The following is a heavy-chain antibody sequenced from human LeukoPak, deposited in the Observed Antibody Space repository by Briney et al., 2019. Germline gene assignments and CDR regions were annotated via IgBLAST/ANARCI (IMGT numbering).Heavy chain of an antibody. CDR3: AKSEVYYFGTSGGFDY. J-gene: IGHJ4*02. CDR2: ISASGGTT. CDR1: GFTFTSYA. Sequence: GGSLRLSCAASGFTFTSYAMSWVRQAPGKGLDWVSVISASGGTTYYADSVKGRFTISRDNSKNTVYLQMNSLRAEDTAVYYCAKSEVYYFGTSGGFDYWGQGTLVTVAS. D-gene: IGHD3-22*01. V-gene: IGHV3-23*01.